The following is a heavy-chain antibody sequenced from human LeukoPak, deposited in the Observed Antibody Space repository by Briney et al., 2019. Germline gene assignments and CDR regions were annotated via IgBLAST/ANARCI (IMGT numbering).Heavy chain of an antibody. Sequence: SETLSLTCDVYGGSCDDYYCSWIRQPPGKGLEWIGEIHPHGIFYYNSSLMSRVTISIDTSKSRSSLRLTSVTAADTAFYFCARGRDRSKAGDLWGQGSLVTVSS. J-gene: IGHJ5*02. CDR1: GGSCDDYY. D-gene: IGHD5-24*01. CDR2: IHPHGIF. V-gene: IGHV4-34*01. CDR3: ARGRDRSKAGDL.